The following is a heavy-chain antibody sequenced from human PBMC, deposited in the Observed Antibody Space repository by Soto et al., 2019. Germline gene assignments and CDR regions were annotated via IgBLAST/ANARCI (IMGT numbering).Heavy chain of an antibody. CDR3: ARRYSSAFDI. D-gene: IGHD6-13*01. CDR1: GGSISSYY. V-gene: IGHV4-59*08. Sequence: QVQLQESGSGLVKPSETLSLTCTVSGGSISSYYWSWIRQPPGKGLEWIGYIYYSGSTNYNPSLKSRVTISVDTSKNQFSLKLSSVTAADTAVYYCARRYSSAFDIWGQGTMVTVSS. J-gene: IGHJ3*02. CDR2: IYYSGST.